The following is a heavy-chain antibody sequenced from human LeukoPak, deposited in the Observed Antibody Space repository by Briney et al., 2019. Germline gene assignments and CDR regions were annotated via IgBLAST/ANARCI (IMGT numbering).Heavy chain of an antibody. V-gene: IGHV3-30-3*01. J-gene: IGHJ5*01. CDR2: ISYDGSNK. CDR1: GFTFSTYV. D-gene: IGHD6-13*01. Sequence: GGSLRLSCAASGFTFSTYVMHWVRQAPSKGLEWVAVISYDGSNKYYADSVKGRFTISRDNSKNTLFLQMNSLRAEDTALYYCARGIATAGEGGDSWGQGTLVTVSS. CDR3: ARGIATAGEGGDS.